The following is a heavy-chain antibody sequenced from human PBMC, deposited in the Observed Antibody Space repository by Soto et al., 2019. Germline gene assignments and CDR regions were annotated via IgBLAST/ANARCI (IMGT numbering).Heavy chain of an antibody. J-gene: IGHJ4*02. V-gene: IGHV4-59*03. D-gene: IGHD2-2*01. Sequence: PSETLSLTCTVSGGSITNYCWSWIRQPPGKGLEWIGYIYYSGSTNYNPSLKSRVTISVDRSKNQFSLKLTSVTAADTAVYYCALCRSSTSGYGKWDYWGQGALVTVSS. CDR3: ALCRSSTSGYGKWDY. CDR2: IYYSGST. CDR1: GGSITNYC.